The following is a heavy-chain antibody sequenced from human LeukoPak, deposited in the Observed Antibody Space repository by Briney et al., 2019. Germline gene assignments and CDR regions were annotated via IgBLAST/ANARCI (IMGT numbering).Heavy chain of an antibody. Sequence: GGSLRLSCAASGFTFSSYGTHWVRQAPGKGLEWVAFIRYDGSNKYYADSVKGRFTISRDNSKNTLYLQMNSLRAEDTAVYYCANDGYGDYVIDYWGQGTLVTVSS. V-gene: IGHV3-30*02. CDR3: ANDGYGDYVIDY. J-gene: IGHJ4*02. CDR2: IRYDGSNK. CDR1: GFTFSSYG. D-gene: IGHD4-17*01.